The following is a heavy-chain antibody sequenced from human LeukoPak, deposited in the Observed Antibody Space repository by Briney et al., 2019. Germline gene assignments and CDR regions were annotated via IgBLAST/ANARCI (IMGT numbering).Heavy chain of an antibody. CDR3: ARDSATDSLTSYGDYGEFDY. Sequence: GGSLRLSCAASEFTFSSYSMNWVRQAPGKGLEWVSYITNSGNSKSYADSVKGRFTISRDNTKNSLYLQMNGLRAEDTAVYYCARDSATDSLTSYGDYGEFDYWGQGTLVTVSS. D-gene: IGHD4-17*01. CDR1: EFTFSSYS. V-gene: IGHV3-48*01. CDR2: ITNSGNSK. J-gene: IGHJ4*02.